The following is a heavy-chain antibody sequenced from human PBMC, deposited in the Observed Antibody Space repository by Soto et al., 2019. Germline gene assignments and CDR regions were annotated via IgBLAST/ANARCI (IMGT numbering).Heavy chain of an antibody. J-gene: IGHJ6*02. CDR1: GYSFTSYW. Sequence: PGGSLTVSCKGSGYSFTSYWIGWVRQMPGKGLEWMGIIYPGDSDTRYSPSFQGQVTISADKSISTAYLQWSSLKASDTAMYYCVYGAGSPSYGMDVCGQGSTVTVYS. CDR2: IYPGDSDT. CDR3: VYGAGSPSYGMDV. V-gene: IGHV5-51*01. D-gene: IGHD3-10*01.